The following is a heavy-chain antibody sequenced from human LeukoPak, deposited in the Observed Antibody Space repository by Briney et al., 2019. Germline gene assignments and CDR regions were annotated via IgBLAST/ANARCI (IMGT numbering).Heavy chain of an antibody. J-gene: IGHJ5*02. CDR1: GFTFSDYY. CDR3: ARAVVPAAISWFDP. CDR2: ISSSGSTI. Sequence: GGSLRLSCAASGFTFSDYYMSWIRQAPGKGLEWVSYISSSGSTIYYADSVKGRFTISRDNAKNSLYLQMNSLRAEDTAVYYCARAVVPAAISWFDPWGRGTLVTVSS. D-gene: IGHD2-2*01. V-gene: IGHV3-11*01.